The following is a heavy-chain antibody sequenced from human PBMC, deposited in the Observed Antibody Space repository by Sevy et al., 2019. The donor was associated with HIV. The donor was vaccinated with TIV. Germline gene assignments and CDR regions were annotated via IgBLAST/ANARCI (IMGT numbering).Heavy chain of an antibody. Sequence: GGSLRLSCAASGFIFSDYAMSWVRQAPGKGLEWVSSISGADDSTYYADSVKGRFTVSRDNSKNTLYLQMNTLRAEDTALYYCAKFGDYYDSGGYYWYFDLWGRGTLVTVSS. D-gene: IGHD3-22*01. CDR1: GFIFSDYA. CDR2: ISGADDST. V-gene: IGHV3-23*01. J-gene: IGHJ2*01. CDR3: AKFGDYYDSGGYYWYFDL.